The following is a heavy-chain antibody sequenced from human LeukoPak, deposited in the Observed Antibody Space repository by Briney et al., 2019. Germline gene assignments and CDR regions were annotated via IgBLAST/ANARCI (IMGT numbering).Heavy chain of an antibody. CDR1: GGSVSSSSYY. V-gene: IGHV4-39*07. D-gene: IGHD3-10*01. J-gene: IGHJ3*02. Sequence: SETLSLTCTVSGGSVSSSSYYWGWIRQPPGKGLEWIGSIYYSGSTYYNPSLKSRVTISVDTSKNQFSLKLSSVTAADTAVYYCARAVGIYDAFDIWGQGTMVTVSS. CDR2: IYYSGST. CDR3: ARAVGIYDAFDI.